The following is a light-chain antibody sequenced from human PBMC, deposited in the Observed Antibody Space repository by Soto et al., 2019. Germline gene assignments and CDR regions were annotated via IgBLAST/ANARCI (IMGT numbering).Light chain of an antibody. V-gene: IGLV1-40*01. CDR2: GNS. CDR1: SSNIGAGYD. Sequence: QSVLTQPPSVSGAPGQRVTISCTGSSSNIGAGYDVHWYQQLPGTAPKLLIYGNSNRPSGVPDRFSGSESGTSASLAITGLRAEDEADYYCQSYDSSLSGSVFGGGTQLTVL. CDR3: QSYDSSLSGSV. J-gene: IGLJ3*02.